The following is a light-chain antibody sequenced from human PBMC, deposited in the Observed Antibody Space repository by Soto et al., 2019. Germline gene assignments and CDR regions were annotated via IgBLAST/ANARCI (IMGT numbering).Light chain of an antibody. CDR3: QCRNSWPPLFT. V-gene: IGKV3-11*01. J-gene: IGKJ3*01. CDR1: QSVSRY. CDR2: DIS. Sequence: EIVLTQSPATLSLSPGERATLSCRASQSVSRYLAWYQQKPGQAPRLLIYDISNRATGIPATFSGSGSGTELDFTINISGFEDVAVYYCQCRNSWPPLFTFGPGTKVDIK.